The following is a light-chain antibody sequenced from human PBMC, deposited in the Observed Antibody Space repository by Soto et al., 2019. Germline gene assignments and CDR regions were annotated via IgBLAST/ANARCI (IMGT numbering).Light chain of an antibody. V-gene: IGKV1-39*01. CDR3: QQGDSVPRT. Sequence: DIQMTQSPSFLSASVGDRVTIACRASQNINNKLNWYQQQPGKAPKLLIYAATTLQSGVPPRFSGSGSGTDFTLTIINLQPDDFATYYCQQGDSVPRTFGQGTKVEIK. CDR1: QNINNK. J-gene: IGKJ1*01. CDR2: AAT.